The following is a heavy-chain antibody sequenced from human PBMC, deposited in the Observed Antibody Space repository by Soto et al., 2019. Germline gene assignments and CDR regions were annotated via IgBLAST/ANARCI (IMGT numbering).Heavy chain of an antibody. CDR2: INPATGAA. Sequence: QLHLVQSGAVVKKPGASVTVSCSASGYPVTAYYMHWVRQAPGRGLEWMGGINPATGAAKYTQTLRGRVTMTRDTSASTVFVELSGLTSEDTAVFCCARGGGVGVAGSAAFDMWGQGTLVTVSS. V-gene: IGHV1-2*02. CDR1: GYPVTAYY. D-gene: IGHD3-3*01. J-gene: IGHJ3*02. CDR3: ARGGGVGVAGSAAFDM.